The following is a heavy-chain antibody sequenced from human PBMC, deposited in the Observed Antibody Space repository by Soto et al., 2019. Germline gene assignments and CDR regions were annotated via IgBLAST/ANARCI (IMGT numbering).Heavy chain of an antibody. CDR2: IYSGGST. V-gene: IGHV3-66*01. Sequence: HPGGSLRLSCAASGFTVSSNYMSWVRQAPGKGLEWVSVIYSGGSTYYADSVKGRFTISRDNSKNTLYLQMNSLRAEDTAVYYCARAVDRIYFDYWGQGTLVTVSS. CDR1: GFTVSSNY. J-gene: IGHJ4*02. D-gene: IGHD5-12*01. CDR3: ARAVDRIYFDY.